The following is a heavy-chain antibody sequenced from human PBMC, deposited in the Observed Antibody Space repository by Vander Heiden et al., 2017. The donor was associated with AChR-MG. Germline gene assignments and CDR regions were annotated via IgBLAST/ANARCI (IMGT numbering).Heavy chain of an antibody. V-gene: IGHV4-39*01. D-gene: IGHD6-13*01. Sequence: QLQLPESGPGLVKPSGTLSLTCPDSGCSISSSSYYWGWLRQPQGKGLEWIGSIYYSGSTYYNPSLKSRVTISVDTSKNQFSLKLSSVTAADTAVYYCARLSPSGYSSSWWQAIPIWSYYMDVWGKGTTVTVSS. J-gene: IGHJ6*03. CDR3: ARLSPSGYSSSWWQAIPIWSYYMDV. CDR2: IYYSGST. CDR1: GCSISSSSYY.